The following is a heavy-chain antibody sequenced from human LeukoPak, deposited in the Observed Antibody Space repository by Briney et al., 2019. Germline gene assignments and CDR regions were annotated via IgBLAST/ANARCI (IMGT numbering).Heavy chain of an antibody. J-gene: IGHJ6*02. CDR2: INHSGST. Sequence: SETLSLTCAVYGGSFSGYYWSWIRQPPGKGLEWIGEINHSGSTNYNPSLKSRVTISVDTSKNQFSLKLGSVTAADTAVYYCAREGDVQLWTYYYYGMDVWGQGTTVTVSS. CDR1: GGSFSGYY. V-gene: IGHV4-34*01. CDR3: AREGDVQLWTYYYYGMDV. D-gene: IGHD5-18*01.